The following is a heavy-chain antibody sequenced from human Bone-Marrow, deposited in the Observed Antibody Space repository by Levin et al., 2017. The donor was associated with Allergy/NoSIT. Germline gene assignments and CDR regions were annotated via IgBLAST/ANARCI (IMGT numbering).Heavy chain of an antibody. CDR1: SGPVTGYY. CDR3: ARRVLTYSGSGSYFDL. V-gene: IGHV4-59*08. Sequence: SQTLSLTCTVSSGPVTGYYWSWIRQPPAKGLEWIGHLYYSGNTNYNPSLQSRVTISVDTSKNQFSLNLTSVTAADTAVYYCARRVLTYSGSGSYFDLWGQGALVTVSS. J-gene: IGHJ4*02. CDR2: LYYSGNT. D-gene: IGHD3-10*01.